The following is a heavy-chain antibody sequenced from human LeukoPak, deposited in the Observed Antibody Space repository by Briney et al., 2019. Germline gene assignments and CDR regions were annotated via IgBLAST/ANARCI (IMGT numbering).Heavy chain of an antibody. CDR1: GFTFSSYS. CDR2: ISSSSSYI. CDR3: ASDKLLWFGEDYYMDV. Sequence: PGGSLGLSCAASGFTFSSYSMNWVRQAPGKGLEWVSSISSSSSYIYYADSVKGRFTISRDNAKNSLYLQMNSLRAEDTAVYYCASDKLLWFGEDYYMDVWGKGTTVTVSS. V-gene: IGHV3-21*01. J-gene: IGHJ6*03. D-gene: IGHD3-10*01.